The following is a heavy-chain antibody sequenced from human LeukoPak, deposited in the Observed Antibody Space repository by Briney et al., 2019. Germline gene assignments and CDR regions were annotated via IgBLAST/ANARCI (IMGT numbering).Heavy chain of an antibody. CDR3: VRGYFYSRVYYFDY. V-gene: IGHV1-8*01. D-gene: IGHD3-22*01. J-gene: IGHJ4*02. CDR2: MNPNSGNT. Sequence: ASVKVSCKASGYTFTSYDINWVRQATGQGLEWMGWMNPNSGNTVYAQKFQGRVTMTRNTSISTAYMDLSSLRSEDTAVHYCVRGYFYSRVYYFDYWGQGTLVTVSS. CDR1: GYTFTSYD.